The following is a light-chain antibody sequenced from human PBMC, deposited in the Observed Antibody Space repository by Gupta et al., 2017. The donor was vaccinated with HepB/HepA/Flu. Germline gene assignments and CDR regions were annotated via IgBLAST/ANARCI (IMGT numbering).Light chain of an antibody. CDR3: QQYSSSYT. CDR2: WAS. CDR1: QSVLYSSNNKNY. V-gene: IGKV4-1*01. Sequence: DIVMTQYPDALAVSLGERATINCKSSQSVLYSSNNKNYLAWYQQKPGQPPKLLIYWASTRESGVPDGFSSSGYLTDFTRTLSCLQVADVAVYYCQQYSSSYTFGQGTRLEIK. J-gene: IGKJ5*01.